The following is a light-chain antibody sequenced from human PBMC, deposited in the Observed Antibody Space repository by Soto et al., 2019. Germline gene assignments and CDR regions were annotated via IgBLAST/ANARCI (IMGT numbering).Light chain of an antibody. J-gene: IGKJ5*01. CDR2: DAS. CDR3: QQHGISHIT. V-gene: IGKV3-20*01. CDR1: QNINNNY. Sequence: VLTQSPGTLSLSPGGRATLSCRASQNINNNYLAWYQHKPGQAPRLLIYDASLRATGVPDRFSGSGSGTDSTLTITRLEPDDSAVYYCQQHGISHITFGQGTRLEIK.